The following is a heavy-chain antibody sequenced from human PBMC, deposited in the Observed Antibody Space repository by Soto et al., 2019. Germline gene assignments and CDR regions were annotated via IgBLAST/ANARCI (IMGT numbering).Heavy chain of an antibody. CDR3: ARALGWGYYDSSGYYFDY. CDR2: IYHSGST. J-gene: IGHJ4*02. D-gene: IGHD3-22*01. Sequence: PSETLSLTCAVSGYSISSGYYWGWIRQPPGKGLEWMGSIYHSGSTYYNPSLKSRVTMSVDTSKNQFSLKLSSVTAADTAVYYCARALGWGYYDSSGYYFDYWGQGTLVTVSS. V-gene: IGHV4-38-2*01. CDR1: GYSISSGYY.